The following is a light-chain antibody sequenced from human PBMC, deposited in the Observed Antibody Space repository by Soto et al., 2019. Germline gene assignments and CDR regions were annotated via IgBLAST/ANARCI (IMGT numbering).Light chain of an antibody. CDR2: EVS. J-gene: IGLJ1*01. Sequence: QSVLTQPASVSGSPGQSITISCTGTSSDVGNYKYVSWYQQHPGKAPKLLIYEVSNRPSGVSHRFSGSKSGNTASLTISGLQAEDEADYYCSSYTITNILSYVFGTGTKVTVL. CDR3: SSYTITNILSYV. V-gene: IGLV2-14*01. CDR1: SSDVGNYKY.